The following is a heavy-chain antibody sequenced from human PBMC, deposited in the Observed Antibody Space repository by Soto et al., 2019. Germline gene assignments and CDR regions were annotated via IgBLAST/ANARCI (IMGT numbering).Heavy chain of an antibody. CDR3: AKGSEVARQELDY. Sequence: VQLVESGGGVVQPGRSLRLSCAASGFTFSNFGMHWVRQAPGKGLEWVAVISSDGSDKYYSDSVKGRFTISRDNSKNTLFLQKNSLRVEDTAVYYCAKGSEVARQELDYWGQGTLVTVSS. V-gene: IGHV3-30*18. D-gene: IGHD2-15*01. CDR1: GFTFSNFG. CDR2: ISSDGSDK. J-gene: IGHJ4*02.